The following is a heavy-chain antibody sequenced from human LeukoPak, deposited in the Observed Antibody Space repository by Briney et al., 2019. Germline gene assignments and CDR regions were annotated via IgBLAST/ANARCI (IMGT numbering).Heavy chain of an antibody. Sequence: GGSLRLSCTGPRFTFGDYAMGWVRQAPGKGLEWVGFVRSKAYGGTTEYAASVQGRFTISRDDSKSIAYLQMNSLKTEDTAVYYCTRDGNFAFDYWGQGTLVTVSS. CDR1: RFTFGDYA. CDR2: VRSKAYGGTT. V-gene: IGHV3-49*04. CDR3: TRDGNFAFDY. J-gene: IGHJ4*02. D-gene: IGHD1-7*01.